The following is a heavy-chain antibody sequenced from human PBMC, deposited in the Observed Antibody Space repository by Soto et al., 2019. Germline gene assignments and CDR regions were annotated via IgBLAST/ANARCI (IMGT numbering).Heavy chain of an antibody. CDR2: VSGSASTS. CDR1: GFTFNNYP. J-gene: IGHJ4*02. V-gene: IGHV3-23*01. D-gene: IGHD3-16*01. Sequence: GGSVRLSCAASGFTFNNYPMNWFRQAPGKGLEWVSTVSGSASTSYSADSVKGRFTIVRDNSKSSVYLQMNSLRAEDTAVYYCAKSNWAGATDYWGQGTLVTVSS. CDR3: AKSNWAGATDY.